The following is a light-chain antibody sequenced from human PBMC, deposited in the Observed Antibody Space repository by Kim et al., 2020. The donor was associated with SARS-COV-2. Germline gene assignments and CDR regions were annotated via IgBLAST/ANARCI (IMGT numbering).Light chain of an antibody. CDR2: AAS. V-gene: IGKV1D-16*01. CDR3: QQYVSYPRT. Sequence: DIQMTQSPSSLSASIGDRVTITCRASQGISSWLAWYQQKPEKAPKCLIYAASSLQSGVPSRFSGSGSGTDFTLTNSSLQPEDFATYYCQQYVSYPRTFGQGTKVDIK. J-gene: IGKJ1*01. CDR1: QGISSW.